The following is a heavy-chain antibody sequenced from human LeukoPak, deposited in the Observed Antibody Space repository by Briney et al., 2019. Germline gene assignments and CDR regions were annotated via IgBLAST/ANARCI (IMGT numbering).Heavy chain of an antibody. J-gene: IGHJ4*02. D-gene: IGHD3-22*01. Sequence: GGSLRLSCAASGFTFSLYAMHWVRQAPGKGLEWVAVISFDGSNKYYIDSVEGRFTISRDNSKNTLYLQMNSLRAEDTAVYYCAKDKAYYYDSSGYSAAYYFDYWGQGTLVTVSS. CDR1: GFTFSLYA. CDR3: AKDKAYYYDSSGYSAAYYFDY. CDR2: ISFDGSNK. V-gene: IGHV3-30-3*01.